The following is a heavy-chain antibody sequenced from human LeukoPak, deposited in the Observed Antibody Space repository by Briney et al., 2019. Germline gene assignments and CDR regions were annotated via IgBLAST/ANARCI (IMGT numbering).Heavy chain of an antibody. D-gene: IGHD3-10*01. J-gene: IGHJ4*02. CDR2: IRYDGSNK. CDR3: AKGRGSPPAIDY. CDR1: GFTFSSYG. Sequence: GGSLRLSCAASGFTFSSYGMHWVRQAPGKGLEWVAFIRYDGSNKYYADSVKGRFTISRDNSKNTLYLQMNSLRAEDTAVYYCAKGRGSPPAIDYWGQGTLVTVSS. V-gene: IGHV3-30*02.